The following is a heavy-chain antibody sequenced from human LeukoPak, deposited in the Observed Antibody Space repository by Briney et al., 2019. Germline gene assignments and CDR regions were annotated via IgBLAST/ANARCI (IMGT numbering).Heavy chain of an antibody. Sequence: SVKVSCKASGGTFSSYAISWVRQAPGQGLEWMGGIIPNFGTANYAQKFQGRVTITADKSTSTAYMELSSLRSEDTAVYYCARDFKLGFDYWGQGTLVTVSS. D-gene: IGHD3-16*01. J-gene: IGHJ4*02. CDR1: GGTFSSYA. CDR3: ARDFKLGFDY. V-gene: IGHV1-69*06. CDR2: IIPNFGTA.